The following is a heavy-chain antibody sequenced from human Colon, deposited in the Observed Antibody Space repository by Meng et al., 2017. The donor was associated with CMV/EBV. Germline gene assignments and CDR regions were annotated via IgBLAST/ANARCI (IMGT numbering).Heavy chain of an antibody. V-gene: IGHV3-23*01. Sequence: GGSLRLSCAASGFTFSNSAMNWVRQAPGKGLEWVSSISGTGDSTYCADSVKGRFTISRDNSENTLFLQMNKLRVEDTAVYYCARGTIPSGNHFWYFDHWGQGSLVTVSS. CDR2: ISGTGDST. D-gene: IGHD1-14*01. CDR3: ARGTIPSGNHFWYFDH. J-gene: IGHJ4*02. CDR1: GFTFSNSA.